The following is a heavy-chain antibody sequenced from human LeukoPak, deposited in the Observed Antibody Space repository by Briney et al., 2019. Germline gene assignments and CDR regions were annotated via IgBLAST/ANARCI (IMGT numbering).Heavy chain of an antibody. J-gene: IGHJ4*02. V-gene: IGHV4-34*01. CDR1: GGSFSGYY. D-gene: IGHD5-12*01. Sequence: SETLSLTCAVYGGSFSGYYWSWIRQPPGKGLEWIGEINHSGSTNYNPSLKGRVTISVDTSKNQFSLKLSSVTAADTAVYYCARGLYSGYADYFDYWGQGTLATVSS. CDR3: ARGLYSGYADYFDY. CDR2: INHSGST.